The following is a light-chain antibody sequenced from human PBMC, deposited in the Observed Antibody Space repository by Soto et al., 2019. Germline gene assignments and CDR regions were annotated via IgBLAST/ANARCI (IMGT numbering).Light chain of an antibody. Sequence: IQMTQSPSTLSASVGDTVTITCRASESIYSWLAWYKQIPGKAPQLLIYKTSTFQGGVTSRFSGSGSGAEYTLTISSLQPDDFATYFCQEYNTNSRTFGQGTRV. V-gene: IGKV1-5*03. J-gene: IGKJ1*01. CDR1: ESIYSW. CDR2: KTS. CDR3: QEYNTNSRT.